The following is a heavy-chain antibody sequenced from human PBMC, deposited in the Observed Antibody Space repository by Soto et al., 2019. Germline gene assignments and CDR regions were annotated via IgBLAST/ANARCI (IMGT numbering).Heavy chain of an antibody. CDR1: GGSISNYY. Sequence: QVQLQESGPGLVKPSETLSLTCTVSGGSISNYYWSWIRQPPGKGLEWVGYVSHSGSTNYNPSLKSRVSMSVDTSKNQFSLRLSSVTAADTAVYYCARGSRFLWFGDFHPWGQGTLVTVSS. D-gene: IGHD3-10*01. J-gene: IGHJ5*02. CDR3: ARGSRFLWFGDFHP. V-gene: IGHV4-59*01. CDR2: VSHSGST.